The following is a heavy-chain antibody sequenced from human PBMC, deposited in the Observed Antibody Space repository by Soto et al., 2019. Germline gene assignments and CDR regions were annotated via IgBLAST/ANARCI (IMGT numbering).Heavy chain of an antibody. CDR2: ISSSDGTR. CDR3: ARGGKAAAGGLDV. V-gene: IGHV3-48*03. D-gene: IGHD2-2*01. J-gene: IGHJ6*02. CDR1: GFTFSSYE. Sequence: GGSLRLSCAASGFTFSSYEMNWVRQAPGKGLEWLSYISSSDGTRYYADSVEGRFTISRDNAKNSLYLRMNSLRAEDTAVYHCARGGKAAAGGLDVWGQGTTVTVSS.